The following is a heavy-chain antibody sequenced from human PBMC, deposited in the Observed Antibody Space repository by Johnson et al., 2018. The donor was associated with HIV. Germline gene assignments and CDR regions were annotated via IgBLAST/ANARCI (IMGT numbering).Heavy chain of an antibody. J-gene: IGHJ3*02. V-gene: IGHV3-30*04. CDR1: GFTFSSYA. Sequence: QVQLVESGGGVVQPGRSLRLSCAASGFTFSSYAMHWVRQAPGKGLEWVAVISYDGSNKYYADSVKGRFTISRDNSKNTLYLQMNSLRAEDTAVYYCARDTSVDIWGQGTMVTVSS. D-gene: IGHD2/OR15-2a*01. CDR3: ARDTSVDI. CDR2: ISYDGSNK.